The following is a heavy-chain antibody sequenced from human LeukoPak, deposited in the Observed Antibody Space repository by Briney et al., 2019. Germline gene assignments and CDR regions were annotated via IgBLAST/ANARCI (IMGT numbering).Heavy chain of an antibody. V-gene: IGHV3-53*01. CDR2: IYSDGST. CDR3: ARELREHGVFDI. J-gene: IGHJ3*02. CDR1: EFTFNNYA. Sequence: GGSLRLSCVASEFTFNNYAMAWVRQGPGKGLEWVSEIYSDGSTYYAASVRGRFSISRDNSKNTVYLQMNSLRAEDTAVYYCARELREHGVFDIWGRGTMVIVSS. D-gene: IGHD1-26*01.